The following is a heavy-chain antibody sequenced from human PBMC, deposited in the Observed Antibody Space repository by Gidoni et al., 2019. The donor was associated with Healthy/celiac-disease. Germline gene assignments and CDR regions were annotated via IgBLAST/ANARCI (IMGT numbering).Heavy chain of an antibody. V-gene: IGHV3-48*01. CDR1: GFTFSSYS. J-gene: IGHJ4*02. CDR3: ARDGTAYYDSSGYYY. CDR2: MSSSSSTI. D-gene: IGHD3-22*01. Sequence: EVQLVESGGGLVQPGGSLRLSCAASGFTFSSYSRNWVRQAPGKGLEWVSYMSSSSSTIYYADSVKGRFTISRDNAKNSLYLQMNSLRAEDTAVYYCARDGTAYYDSSGYYYWGQGTLVTVSS.